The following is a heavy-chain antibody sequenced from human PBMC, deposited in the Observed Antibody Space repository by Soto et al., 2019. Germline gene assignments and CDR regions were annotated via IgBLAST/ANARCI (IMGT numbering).Heavy chain of an antibody. CDR2: INPNSGGT. V-gene: IGHV1-2*02. D-gene: IGHD6-19*01. CDR3: ARSYSSGWSGCY. CDR1: GYTFTGYY. J-gene: IGHJ4*01. Sequence: QVQLVQSGAEVKKPGASVKVSCKASGYTFTGYYMNWVRQAPGQGLEWMGWINPNSGGTNYAQKFQGSVTMTMDTYISTDYMEMSRLRSEDKAVYYCARSYSSGWSGCYWGQGTLVTVSS.